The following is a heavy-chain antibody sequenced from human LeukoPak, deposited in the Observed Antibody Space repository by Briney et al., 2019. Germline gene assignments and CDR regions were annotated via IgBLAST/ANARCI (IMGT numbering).Heavy chain of an antibody. CDR2: IYYSGST. D-gene: IGHD3-10*01. CDR1: GGSISSYY. J-gene: IGHJ4*02. Sequence: ASETLSLTCTVSGGSISSYYWSWIRQPPGKGLEWIGYIYYSGSTNYNPSLKSRVTISVDTSKNQFSLKLSSVTAADTAVYYCAGHFDSGSYYYFDYWGQGTLVTVSS. V-gene: IGHV4-59*08. CDR3: AGHFDSGSYYYFDY.